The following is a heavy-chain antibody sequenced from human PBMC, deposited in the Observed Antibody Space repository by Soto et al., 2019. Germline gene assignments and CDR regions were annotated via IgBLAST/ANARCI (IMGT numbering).Heavy chain of an antibody. V-gene: IGHV3-23*01. J-gene: IGHJ3*02. CDR3: AKARDYGEYGGDDAFDI. Sequence: GGSLRLSCAASGFTFSSYAMSWVRQAPGKGLEWVSAISGSGGSTYYADSVKGRFTISRDNSKNTLYLQMNSLRAEDRAVYYCAKARDYGEYGGDDAFDIWGQGTMVTVSS. CDR1: GFTFSSYA. D-gene: IGHD4-17*01. CDR2: ISGSGGST.